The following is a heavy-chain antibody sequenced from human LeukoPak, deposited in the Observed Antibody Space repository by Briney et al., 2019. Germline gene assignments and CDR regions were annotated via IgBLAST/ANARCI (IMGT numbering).Heavy chain of an antibody. CDR2: INSDGINT. V-gene: IGHV3-74*01. J-gene: IGHJ4*02. CDR3: ARDRWGYSYGGD. Sequence: GSLRLSCAASGFTFSNYWMHWVRQAPGKGLVWVSRINSDGINTSYADSVKGRFTISRDNAKNTLNLQMNSLRAEDTAVYYCARDRWGYSYGGDWGQGTLVTVSS. D-gene: IGHD5-18*01. CDR1: GFTFSNYW.